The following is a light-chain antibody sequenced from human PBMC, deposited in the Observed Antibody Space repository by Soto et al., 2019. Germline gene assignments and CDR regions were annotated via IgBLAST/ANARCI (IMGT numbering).Light chain of an antibody. J-gene: IGLJ1*01. CDR2: ENN. V-gene: IGLV1-51*01. CDR1: SSNIGNNY. Sequence: QSVLTQPPSVSAAPGQKVTISCSGSSSNIGNNYVSWYQQLPGTAPKLLIHENNKRPSGISDRFSGSKSGTSATLGITGLQTGDEADYYCGAWDTSLSAYVFGTGTKVTVL. CDR3: GAWDTSLSAYV.